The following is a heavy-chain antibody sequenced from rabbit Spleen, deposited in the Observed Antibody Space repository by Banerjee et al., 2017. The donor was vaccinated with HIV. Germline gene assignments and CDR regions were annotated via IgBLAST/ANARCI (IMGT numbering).Heavy chain of an antibody. CDR3: ARDAGTSFSTYGMDL. D-gene: IGHD8-1*01. J-gene: IGHJ6*01. V-gene: IGHV1S40*01. Sequence: QSLEESGGDLVKPGASLTLTCTASGFSLSSSDYMCWVRQAPGKGLEWISCIAGSSGYTYSATWAKGRFTISKTSSTTVTLQMTSLTAADTATYFCARDAGTSFSTYGMDLWGQGTLVTVS. CDR2: IAGSSGYT. CDR1: GFSLSSSDY.